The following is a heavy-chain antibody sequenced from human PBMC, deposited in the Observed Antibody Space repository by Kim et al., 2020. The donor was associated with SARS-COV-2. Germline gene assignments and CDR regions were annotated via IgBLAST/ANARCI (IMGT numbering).Heavy chain of an antibody. V-gene: IGHV3-48*04. J-gene: IGHJ4*02. CDR1: GFTFSSYS. D-gene: IGHD1-26*01. CDR3: ARDRGGVGARKYPFDY. Sequence: GGSLRLSCAASGFTFSSYSMNWVRQAPGKGLGWVSYISSSSSTIYYADSVKGRFTISRDNAKNSLYLQMNSLRAEDTAVYYCARDRGGVGARKYPFDYWGQGTLVTVSS. CDR2: ISSSSSTI.